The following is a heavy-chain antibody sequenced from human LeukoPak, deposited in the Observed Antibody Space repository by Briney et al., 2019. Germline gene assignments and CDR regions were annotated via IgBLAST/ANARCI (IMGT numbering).Heavy chain of an antibody. CDR2: ISSYSGNT. CDR1: GYTFISYG. J-gene: IGHJ4*02. V-gene: IGHV1-18*01. Sequence: RASVKVSCKASGYTFISYGMNWVRQAPGQGLEWMGWISSYSGNTYYAQTFQGRVTMTRDTSINTAYMELSRLRSDDTAVYYCARAYDGSGNHDDWGQGTLVTVSS. D-gene: IGHD3-22*01. CDR3: ARAYDGSGNHDD.